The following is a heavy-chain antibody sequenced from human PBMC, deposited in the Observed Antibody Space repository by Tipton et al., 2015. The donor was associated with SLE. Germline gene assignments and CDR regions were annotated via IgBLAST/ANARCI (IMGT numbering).Heavy chain of an antibody. CDR2: IYHSGST. V-gene: IGHV4-30-2*01. Sequence: TLSLTCAVSGGSISSGGYSWSWIRQPPGKGLEWIGYIYHSGSTYYNPSLKSRVTISVDRSKNQFSLKLSSVTAADTAVYYCAGLSPSSSFDYWGQGTLVTVSS. D-gene: IGHD6-6*01. J-gene: IGHJ4*02. CDR1: GGSISSGGYS. CDR3: AGLSPSSSFDY.